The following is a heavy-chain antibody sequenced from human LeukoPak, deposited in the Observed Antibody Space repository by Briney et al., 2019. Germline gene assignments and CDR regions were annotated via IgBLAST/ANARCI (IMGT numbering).Heavy chain of an antibody. CDR1: GCSTTSSNFY. V-gene: IGHV4-39*07. J-gene: IGHJ4*02. CDR3: ARNYYDSSGYYIDQFYFDS. CDR2: IVYTGYT. D-gene: IGHD3-22*01. Sequence: SETLSLNCTVSGCSTTSSNFYWGWIRQPPGRGLEWIGSIVYTGYTYYQPSLRGRLSISLDTSKHLFSLRLNSVTAADTAVYYCARNYYDSSGYYIDQFYFDSWGQGTLVTVSS.